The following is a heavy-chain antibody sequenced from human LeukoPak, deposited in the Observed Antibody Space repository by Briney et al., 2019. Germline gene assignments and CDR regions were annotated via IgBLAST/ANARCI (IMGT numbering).Heavy chain of an antibody. Sequence: PGVSLRLSCAASGFTFSSYEMNWVRQAPGKGLEWVSYISSSGSTIYYADSVKGRFTISRDNAKNSLYLQMNSLRAEDTAVYYCARGYYYDSSGPNWFDPWGQGTLVTVSS. CDR2: ISSSGSTI. V-gene: IGHV3-48*03. CDR3: ARGYYYDSSGPNWFDP. CDR1: GFTFSSYE. D-gene: IGHD3-22*01. J-gene: IGHJ5*02.